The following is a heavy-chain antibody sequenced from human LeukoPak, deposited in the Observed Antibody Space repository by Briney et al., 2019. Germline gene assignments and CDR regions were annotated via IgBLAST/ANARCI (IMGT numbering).Heavy chain of an antibody. CDR3: AKDTVLEFQGLSDGTDV. D-gene: IGHD3-3*01. J-gene: IGHJ6*02. Sequence: PGGSLRLSCAASGFTFDNYAMHWVRQAPGKGLEWVSGINWKGDRIAYADSVKGRFTISRDDAKNSLYLQMNSLRAEDTALYYCAKDTVLEFQGLSDGTDVWGQGATVTVSS. CDR1: GFTFDNYA. V-gene: IGHV3-9*01. CDR2: INWKGDRI.